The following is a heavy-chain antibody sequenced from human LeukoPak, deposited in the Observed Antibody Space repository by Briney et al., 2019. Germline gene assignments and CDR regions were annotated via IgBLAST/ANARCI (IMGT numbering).Heavy chain of an antibody. Sequence: GGSSRLSCAASGFTFSSYAMSWVRQAPGKGLEWVSAISGSDGSTYYADSVKGRFTISRDNSKNTLYLQMNSLRAEDTAVYYCAKYYDILTGYLYPDYWGQGTLVTVSS. V-gene: IGHV3-23*01. CDR2: ISGSDGST. CDR1: GFTFSSYA. J-gene: IGHJ4*02. CDR3: AKYYDILTGYLYPDY. D-gene: IGHD3-9*01.